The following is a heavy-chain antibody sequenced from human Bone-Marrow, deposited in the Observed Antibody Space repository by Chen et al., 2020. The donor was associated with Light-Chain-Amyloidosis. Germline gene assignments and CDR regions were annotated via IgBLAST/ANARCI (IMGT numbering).Heavy chain of an antibody. D-gene: IGHD3-9*01. CDR3: AKDISYDDILPGYPADAFDI. J-gene: IGHJ3*02. CDR2: ISGSGGSR. V-gene: IGHV3-23*01. Sequence: GGSLRLSCAASGFAFSGYAMSWVRQAPGKGLEWVSTISGSGGSRYYGDSVKGRLTISRDNSKNALFLQMNSLRAEDTAVYYCAKDISYDDILPGYPADAFDIWGQGTMVTVSS. CDR1: GFAFSGYA.